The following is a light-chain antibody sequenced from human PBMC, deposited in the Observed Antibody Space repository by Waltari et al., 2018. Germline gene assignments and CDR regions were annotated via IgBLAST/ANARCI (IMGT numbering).Light chain of an antibody. CDR2: GAS. CDR1: QSISRY. J-gene: IGKJ1*01. Sequence: IMLTQSPGTLSLSPGERATLSCRASQSISRYLAWYQQKPGQAPRLLIYGASTMATGIAKRFSGSGSGTDFSLPISGLEPEDSAVYYCQHHFRLPATFGQGTKVEIK. CDR3: QHHFRLPAT. V-gene: IGKV3-20*01.